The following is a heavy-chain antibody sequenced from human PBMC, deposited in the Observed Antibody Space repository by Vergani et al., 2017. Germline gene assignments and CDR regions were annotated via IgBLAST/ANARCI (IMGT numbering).Heavy chain of an antibody. D-gene: IGHD3-22*01. J-gene: IGHJ4*02. Sequence: EVQLVESGGGLVKPGGSLRLSCAASGFTFSSYSMNWVRQAPGKGLEWVSSISSSSSYIYYADSVKGRFTISRDNAKNSLYLQMNSLRAADTAVYYCASLDYYDSSGYYQTGWGQGTLVTVSS. CDR1: GFTFSSYS. V-gene: IGHV3-21*01. CDR2: ISSSSSYI. CDR3: ASLDYYDSSGYYQTG.